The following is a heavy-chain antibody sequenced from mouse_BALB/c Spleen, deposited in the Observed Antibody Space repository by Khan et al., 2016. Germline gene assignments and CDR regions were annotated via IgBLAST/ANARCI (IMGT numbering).Heavy chain of an antibody. CDR3: ARPDDGSSRGFAY. CDR2: INTYTGEP. J-gene: IGHJ3*01. Sequence: QIQLVQSGPELKKPGETVRISCKASGYTFTNYGMNWVKQAPGKGLKWMGWINTYTGEPTYADDFKGRFAFSLETSASTAYLQINNLKNEDTATYCCARPDDGSSRGFAYWGQGTLVTVSA. CDR1: GYTFTNYG. V-gene: IGHV9-3-1*01. D-gene: IGHD1-1*01.